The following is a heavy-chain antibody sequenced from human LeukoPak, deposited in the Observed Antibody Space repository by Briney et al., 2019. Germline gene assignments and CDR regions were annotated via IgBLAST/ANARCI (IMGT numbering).Heavy chain of an antibody. CDR2: ISVSGGGT. D-gene: IGHD6-6*01. CDR1: GFTFSSYA. J-gene: IGHJ4*02. Sequence: PGGSLRLSCAASGFTFSSYATSWVRQAPGKGLEWVSAISVSGGGTYYADSVKGRFTISRDNAKNSLYLQMNSLRAEETAVYYCAGAADDIAAPFDFDYWGQGTLVTVSS. V-gene: IGHV3-23*01. CDR3: AGAADDIAAPFDFDY.